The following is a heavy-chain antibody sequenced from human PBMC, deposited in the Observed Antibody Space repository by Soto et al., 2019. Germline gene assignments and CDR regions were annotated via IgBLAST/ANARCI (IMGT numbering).Heavy chain of an antibody. CDR1: GGSISSSSYY. J-gene: IGHJ2*01. D-gene: IGHD3-16*01. Sequence: QLQLQESGPGLVKPSETLSLTCTVSGGSISSSSYYWGWIRQPPGKGLEWIGSIYYSGSTYYNPSLKSRVTLSVDTSNNQFSLKLSSVTAADTAVYYCARLPLGTYGRNWYFDLWGRGTLVTVSS. CDR3: ARLPLGTYGRNWYFDL. V-gene: IGHV4-39*01. CDR2: IYYSGST.